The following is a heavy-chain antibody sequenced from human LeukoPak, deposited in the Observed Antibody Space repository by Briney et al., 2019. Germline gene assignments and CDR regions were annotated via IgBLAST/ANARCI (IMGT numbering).Heavy chain of an antibody. CDR1: GGSISSYY. V-gene: IGHV4-59*01. J-gene: IGHJ4*02. CDR2: IYYSGST. Sequence: PSETLSLTCTVSGGSISSYYWSWIRQPPGKGLEWIGYIYYSGSTNYNPSLKSRVTIPVDTSKNQFSLKLSSVTAADTAVYYCARSRDGYPHFDYWGQGTLVTVSS. CDR3: ARSRDGYPHFDY. D-gene: IGHD5-24*01.